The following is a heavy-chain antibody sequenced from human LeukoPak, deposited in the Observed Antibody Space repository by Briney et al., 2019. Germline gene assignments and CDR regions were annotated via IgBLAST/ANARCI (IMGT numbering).Heavy chain of an antibody. J-gene: IGHJ4*02. CDR2: IYSGGNT. CDR1: GFIVSRNY. Sequence: GGSLRLSCGVPGFIVSRNYISWVRQAPGKGLEWVSVIYSGGNTDYADSARGRFTISRDISKNTVYLQMNSLRSEDTAVYHCASGAGRGGADWEFDYWGQGTLVTVSS. D-gene: IGHD2-21*02. CDR3: ASGAGRGGADWEFDY. V-gene: IGHV3-66*01.